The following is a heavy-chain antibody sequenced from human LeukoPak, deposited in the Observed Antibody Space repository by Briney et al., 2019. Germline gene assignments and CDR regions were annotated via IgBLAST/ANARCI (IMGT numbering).Heavy chain of an antibody. J-gene: IGHJ6*03. D-gene: IGHD6-6*01. CDR2: INHSGST. Sequence: SETLSLTCAVYGGSFSGYYWSWIRQPPGKGLEWIGEINHSGSTNYNPSLKSRVTISVDTSKNQFSLKLSSVTAADTGVYYCARGGARRSYYYYYMDVWGKGTTVTVSS. CDR1: GGSFSGYY. CDR3: ARGGARRSYYYYYMDV. V-gene: IGHV4-34*01.